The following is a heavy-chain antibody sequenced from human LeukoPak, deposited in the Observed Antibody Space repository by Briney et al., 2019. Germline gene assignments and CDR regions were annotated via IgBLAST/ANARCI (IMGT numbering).Heavy chain of an antibody. J-gene: IGHJ4*02. D-gene: IGHD1-26*01. CDR2: IYPGDSDT. CDR3: TRLSGSYYSAGDY. Sequence: GESLKISCKASGYNFPNYWIGWVRQMPGKGLEWMGIIYPGDSDTRYSPSFQGQVTISADKSINTAYLQWSSLKASDTAMYFCTRLSGSYYSAGDYWGQGTLVTVSS. V-gene: IGHV5-51*01. CDR1: GYNFPNYW.